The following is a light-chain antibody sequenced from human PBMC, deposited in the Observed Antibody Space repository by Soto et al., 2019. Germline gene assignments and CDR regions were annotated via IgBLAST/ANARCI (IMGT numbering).Light chain of an antibody. J-gene: IGKJ1*01. CDR2: GAS. CDR1: ESVSSY. CDR3: HQYLNWPQA. Sequence: TVLTQSPATLSVSPGERATLSCRASESVSSYLAWYQQKPGQPPRLLIYGASARATGVPARFSGSGSGTGFTLIISSLKPEDFAVYYCHQYLNWPQAFGQGTKVEIK. V-gene: IGKV3-15*01.